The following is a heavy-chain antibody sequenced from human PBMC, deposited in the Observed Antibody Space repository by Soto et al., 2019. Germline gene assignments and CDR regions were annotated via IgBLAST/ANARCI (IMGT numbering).Heavy chain of an antibody. J-gene: IGHJ3*02. CDR2: MHYSGST. V-gene: IGHV4-4*02. Sequence: HVQLQESGPGLVKPSGTLSLTCAVSGGSINSNDWWTWVRQPPGKGLEWIGEMHYSGSTNYNPPLTRRGTISVDSSRIQFSLNLTSVTAADTAVYYCASLGRGGQIGGQGTMVTVSS. CDR1: GGSINSNDW. CDR3: ASLGRGGQI. D-gene: IGHD7-27*01.